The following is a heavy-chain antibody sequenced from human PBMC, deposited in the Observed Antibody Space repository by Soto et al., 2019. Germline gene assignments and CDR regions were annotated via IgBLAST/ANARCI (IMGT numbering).Heavy chain of an antibody. J-gene: IGHJ4*02. CDR2: IYYSGST. V-gene: IGHV4-59*01. CDR1: GGSISSYY. CDR3: ARGGIVATIGQSFDY. D-gene: IGHD5-12*01. Sequence: SETLSLTCTVSGGSISSYYWSWIRQPPGKGLEWIGYIYYSGSTNYNPSLKSRVTISVDTSKNQFSLKLSSVTAADTAVYYCARGGIVATIGQSFDYCGQGTLVTVSS.